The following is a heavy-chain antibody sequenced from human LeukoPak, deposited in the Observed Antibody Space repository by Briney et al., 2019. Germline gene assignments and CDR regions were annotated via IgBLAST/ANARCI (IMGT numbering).Heavy chain of an antibody. J-gene: IGHJ4*02. Sequence: TGGPLRLSCAASGFTFGAYTINWVRQAPGRGLEWVSCIFSRSESILYADSVKGRFTISRDNAKNSLYLQMDSLRVEDTAVYYCARDFFHSSDSRPFDYWGQGTLVTVSS. D-gene: IGHD3-22*01. V-gene: IGHV3-21*01. CDR2: IFSRSESI. CDR1: GFTFGAYT. CDR3: ARDFFHSSDSRPFDY.